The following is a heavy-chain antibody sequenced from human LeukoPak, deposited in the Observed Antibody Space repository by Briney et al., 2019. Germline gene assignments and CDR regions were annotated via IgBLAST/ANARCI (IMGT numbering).Heavy chain of an antibody. J-gene: IGHJ4*02. CDR1: GYTFTGYY. Sequence: ASVKVSCKASGYTFTGYYMHWVRQAPGQGLEWMGWINPNSGGTNYAQKFQGRVTMTRDTSISTAYMELSRLRSDDTAVYYCARDLGYGDYPHDYWGQGTLVTVSS. D-gene: IGHD4-17*01. V-gene: IGHV1-2*02. CDR3: ARDLGYGDYPHDY. CDR2: INPNSGGT.